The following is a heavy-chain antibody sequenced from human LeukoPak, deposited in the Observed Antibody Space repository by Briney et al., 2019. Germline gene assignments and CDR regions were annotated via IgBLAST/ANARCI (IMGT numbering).Heavy chain of an antibody. CDR3: ARTPFYYDSSGYYRHFTFDY. Sequence: SETLSLTCTVSGGSISSYYWSWIRQPPGKGLEWIGYIYYSGSTNYNPSLKSRVTISEDTSKNQFSLKLSSVTAADTAVYYCARTPFYYDSSGYYRHFTFDYWGQGTLVTVSS. V-gene: IGHV4-59*01. CDR1: GGSISSYY. CDR2: IYYSGST. D-gene: IGHD3-22*01. J-gene: IGHJ4*02.